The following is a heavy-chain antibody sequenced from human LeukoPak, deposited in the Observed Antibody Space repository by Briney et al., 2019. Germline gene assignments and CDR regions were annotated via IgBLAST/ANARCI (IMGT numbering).Heavy chain of an antibody. CDR3: AKDMGGNSAFDY. CDR2: ISGSGGST. V-gene: IGHV3-23*01. D-gene: IGHD4-23*01. J-gene: IGHJ4*02. CDR1: GFTFSSNA. Sequence: GGSLRLSCAASGFTFSSNAMSWVRQAPGKGLEWVSAISGSGGSTYYADSVKGRFTISRDNSKNTLYLQMNSLRAEDTAVYYCAKDMGGNSAFDYWGQGTLVTVSS.